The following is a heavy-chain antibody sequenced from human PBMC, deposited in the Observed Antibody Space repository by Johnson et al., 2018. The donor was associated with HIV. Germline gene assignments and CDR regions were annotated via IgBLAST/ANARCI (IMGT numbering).Heavy chain of an antibody. CDR3: ASDSQRTLFGVVIKGDGFDI. J-gene: IGHJ3*02. Sequence: VQLVESGGGEVQPGRSLRLSCAASGFTFSGYGMHWVRQAPGKGLEWVAVISYDGSNKYYADSVKGRFTISRDNSKNTMYLQMNSLRAEDTAVYYCASDSQRTLFGVVIKGDGFDIWGQGTMVTVSS. CDR1: GFTFSGYG. V-gene: IGHV3-30*03. D-gene: IGHD3-3*01. CDR2: ISYDGSNK.